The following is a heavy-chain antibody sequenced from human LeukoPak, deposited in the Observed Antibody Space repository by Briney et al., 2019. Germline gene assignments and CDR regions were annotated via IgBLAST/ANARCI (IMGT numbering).Heavy chain of an antibody. CDR2: IYHSGST. CDR3: ARGGYGSGSYGRDNWFDP. J-gene: IGHJ5*02. D-gene: IGHD3-10*01. CDR1: GGSISSGGYS. V-gene: IGHV4-30-2*01. Sequence: SQTLSLTCAVSGGSISSGGYSWSWIWQPPGKGLEWIGYIYHSGSTYYNPSLKSRVTISVDRSKNQFSPKLSSVTAAGTAVYYCARGGYGSGSYGRDNWFDPWGQGTLVTVSS.